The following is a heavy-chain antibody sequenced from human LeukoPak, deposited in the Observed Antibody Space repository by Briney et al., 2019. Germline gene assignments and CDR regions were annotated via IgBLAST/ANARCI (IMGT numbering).Heavy chain of an antibody. D-gene: IGHD3-16*01. CDR3: ARAVMGFRYYYYYYMDV. V-gene: IGHV3-64*01. J-gene: IGHJ6*03. CDR1: GFTFSSYA. CDR2: ISSNGGST. Sequence: GGSLRLSCAASGFTFSSYAMHWVRQAPGKGLEYVSAISSNGGSTYYANSVKGRFTISRDNSKNTLYLQMGSLRAEDMAVYYCARAVMGFRYYYYYYMDVWGKGTTVTISS.